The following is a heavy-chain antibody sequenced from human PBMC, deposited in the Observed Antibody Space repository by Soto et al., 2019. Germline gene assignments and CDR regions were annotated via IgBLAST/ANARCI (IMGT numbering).Heavy chain of an antibody. CDR3: ARQGSY. J-gene: IGHJ4*02. V-gene: IGHV4-39*01. CDR1: GVSISDTSYY. Sequence: QLQLQESGPGLVKPSETLSLTCNVSGVSISDTSYYWGRIRQPPGKGLEWIGTIYFNGNTFYNPSLKSRLTISVHTSKNQFSLRLTSVTAADTAVYYCARQGSYWGQGTLVAVSS. CDR2: IYFNGNT.